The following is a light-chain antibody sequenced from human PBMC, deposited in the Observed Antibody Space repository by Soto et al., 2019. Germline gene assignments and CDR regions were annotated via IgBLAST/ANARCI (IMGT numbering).Light chain of an antibody. CDR2: GAS. J-gene: IGKJ2*01. Sequence: EIVMTQSPATLSVSPGERATLSCRASQSVSSNLAWYQQKPGQAPRLLIHGASTRATGIPARFSGSGSGTEFTLTISSLQSEDFAVYYCQQYNNGPPYTFGQGTKLEIK. CDR1: QSVSSN. CDR3: QQYNNGPPYT. V-gene: IGKV3-15*01.